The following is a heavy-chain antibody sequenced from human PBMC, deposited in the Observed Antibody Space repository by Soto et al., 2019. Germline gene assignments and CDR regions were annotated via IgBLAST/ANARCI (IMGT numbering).Heavy chain of an antibody. CDR2: ISYDGSNK. J-gene: IGHJ6*02. D-gene: IGHD2-2*01. Sequence: QVQLVESGGGVVQPGRSLRLSCAASGFTFSSYGMQWVRQAPGEGLEWVALISYDGSNKYYADSVKGRFTISRDYSKNTLYLQMNSLRAEKTAVYYCAKGPAIVLVPAAMDYYYGMDVWGQGTTVTVSS. CDR3: AKGPAIVLVPAAMDYYYGMDV. CDR1: GFTFSSYG. V-gene: IGHV3-30*18.